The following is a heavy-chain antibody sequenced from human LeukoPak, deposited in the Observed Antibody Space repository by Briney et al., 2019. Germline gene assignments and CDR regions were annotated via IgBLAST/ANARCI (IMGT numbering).Heavy chain of an antibody. CDR3: ARDDSSSIYGMDV. CDR1: GGTFSSYA. Sequence: SVKVSCKASGGTFSSYAISWVRQAPGQGLEWMGGIIPIFGTANYAQKLQGRVTMTTDTSTSTAYMELRSLRSDDTAVYYCARDDSSSIYGMDVWGQGTTVTVSS. CDR2: IIPIFGTA. V-gene: IGHV1-69*05. J-gene: IGHJ6*02. D-gene: IGHD6-13*01.